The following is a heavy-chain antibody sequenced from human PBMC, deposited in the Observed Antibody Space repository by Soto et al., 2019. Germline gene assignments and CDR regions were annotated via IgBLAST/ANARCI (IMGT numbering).Heavy chain of an antibody. CDR3: ARDWYYYDSSGYGLFVY. J-gene: IGHJ4*02. CDR1: GGTFSSYA. D-gene: IGHD3-22*01. V-gene: IGHV1-69*06. CDR2: IIPIFGTA. Sequence: GASVKVSCKASGGTFSSYAISWVRQAPGQGLEWMGGIIPIFGTANYAQKFQGRVTITADKSTSTAYMELSSLRSEDTAVYYCARDWYYYDSSGYGLFVYCGQGTLLTVSS.